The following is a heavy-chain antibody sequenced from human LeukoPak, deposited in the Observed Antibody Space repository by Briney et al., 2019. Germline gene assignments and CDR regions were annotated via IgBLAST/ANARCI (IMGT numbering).Heavy chain of an antibody. V-gene: IGHV4-30-4*08. D-gene: IGHD3-22*01. CDR2: IYYSGST. Sequence: SETLSLTCTVSGGSISSGDYYWSWIRQPPGKGLEWIGYIYYSGSTYYNPSLKSRVTISVDTSKNQFSLKLSSVTAADTAVYYCARSVYDSSGYPHDAFDIWGQGTMVTVSS. CDR3: ARSVYDSSGYPHDAFDI. J-gene: IGHJ3*02. CDR1: GGSISSGDYY.